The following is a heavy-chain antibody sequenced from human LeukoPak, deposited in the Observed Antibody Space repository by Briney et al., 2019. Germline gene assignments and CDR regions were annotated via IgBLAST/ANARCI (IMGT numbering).Heavy chain of an antibody. CDR1: GYTFSSDD. D-gene: IGHD2-15*01. J-gene: IGHJ6*02. CDR3: ARAKTKVVVATVYYYYGMDV. CDR2: INPNWGNK. Sequence: GASVNVSCKASGYTFSSDDINWVRQATGQGLEGVGWINPNWGNKGYVQKFQGRVTMTRNTSISTAYMELSSLRSDDTAVYYCARAKTKVVVATVYYYYGMDVWGQGTPVTVSS. V-gene: IGHV1-8*01.